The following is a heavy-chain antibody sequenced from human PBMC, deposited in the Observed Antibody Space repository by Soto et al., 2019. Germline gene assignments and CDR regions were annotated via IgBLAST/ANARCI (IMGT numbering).Heavy chain of an antibody. J-gene: IGHJ3*02. Sequence: GGPVKVSCKASGGTFSSYTISWVRQAPGQGLEWMGWINAGNGNTKYSQKFQGRVTITRDTSASTAYMELSSLRSEDTAVYYCARSRGYCSGGSCYPISPRGAFDIWGQGTMVTVSS. CDR1: GGTFSSYT. D-gene: IGHD2-15*01. V-gene: IGHV1-3*01. CDR3: ARSRGYCSGGSCYPISPRGAFDI. CDR2: INAGNGNT.